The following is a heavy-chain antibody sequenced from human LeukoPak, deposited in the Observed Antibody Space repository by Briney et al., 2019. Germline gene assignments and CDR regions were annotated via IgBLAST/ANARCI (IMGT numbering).Heavy chain of an antibody. V-gene: IGHV1-8*01. CDR2: MNPNSGNT. CDR3: ARGRGSGHKENWFDP. J-gene: IGHJ5*02. CDR1: GYTLTTYD. Sequence: ASVKVSCKASGYTLTTYDINWVREATGQGLEWRGWMNPNSGNTGYAQKFQGRVAMTRNTSITTAYMELSSLRSEDTAVYYCARGRGSGHKENWFDPWGQGTLVTVSS. D-gene: IGHD6-19*01.